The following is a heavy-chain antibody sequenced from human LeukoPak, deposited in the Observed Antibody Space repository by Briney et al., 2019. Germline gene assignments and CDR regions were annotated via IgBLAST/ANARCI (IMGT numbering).Heavy chain of an antibody. J-gene: IGHJ4*02. CDR2: IYYSGST. V-gene: IGHV4-59*08. D-gene: IGHD3-10*01. CDR3: ARHWYGSGSPYGY. CDR1: GGSISSYY. Sequence: PSETLSLTCTVSGGSISSYYWSWIRQPPGKGLEWIGYIYYSGSTNYNPSLKSRVTISVDTSKNQFSLKLSSVTAADTAVYYCARHWYGSGSPYGYWGQGTLVTVSS.